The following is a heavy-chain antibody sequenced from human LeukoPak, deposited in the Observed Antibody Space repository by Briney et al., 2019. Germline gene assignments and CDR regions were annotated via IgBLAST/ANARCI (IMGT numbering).Heavy chain of an antibody. D-gene: IGHD4-17*01. V-gene: IGHV3-7*01. CDR2: IKEDGSEK. J-gene: IGHJ6*03. Sequence: GGSLRLSCAASGFTFSSYWMSWVRQAPGKGLEWVANIKEDGSEKYYVDSVKGRFTISRDNAKNSLNLQMNSLRAEDTAVYYCARADGDYLSNYSYMDVWGKGTTVTVSS. CDR3: ARADGDYLSNYSYMDV. CDR1: GFTFSSYW.